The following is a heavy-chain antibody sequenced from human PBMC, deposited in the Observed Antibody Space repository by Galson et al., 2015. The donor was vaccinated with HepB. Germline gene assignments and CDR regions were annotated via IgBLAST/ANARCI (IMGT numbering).Heavy chain of an antibody. D-gene: IGHD4-17*01. CDR3: AKGYGDYVDYYYMDV. Sequence: SLRLSCAASGFTFSSYGMHWVRQAPGKGLEWVAVISYDGSNKYYADSVKGRFTISRDNSKNTLYLQMNSLRAEDTAVYYCAKGYGDYVDYYYMDVWGKGTTVTVSS. CDR2: ISYDGSNK. CDR1: GFTFSSYG. J-gene: IGHJ6*03. V-gene: IGHV3-30*18.